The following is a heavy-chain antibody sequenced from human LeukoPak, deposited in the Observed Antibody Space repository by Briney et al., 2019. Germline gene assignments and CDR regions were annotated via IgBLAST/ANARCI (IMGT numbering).Heavy chain of an antibody. V-gene: IGHV1-18*01. CDR3: ARGYPGTTSTGGFDL. D-gene: IGHD1-1*01. CDR2: ISAYNGNT. CDR1: GYTFTSYG. Sequence: ASVKVSCKASGYTFTSYGISWVRQAPGQGLEWMGWISAYNGNTDYAQKLQGRVTMTTDTYTSTAYMELRSLRSDDTAVYYCARGYPGTTSTGGFDLWGRGTLVTVSS. J-gene: IGHJ2*01.